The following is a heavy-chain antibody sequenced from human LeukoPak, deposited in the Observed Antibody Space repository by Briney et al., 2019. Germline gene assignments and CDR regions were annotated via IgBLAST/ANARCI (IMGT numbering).Heavy chain of an antibody. Sequence: GSLRLSCAASGFTFSSYAMSWVRQAPGKGLEWVSGISGSGGNRYYADSVKGRFTISRDNSKNTLYLQMNSLKVEDTAVYYCAKDSRGEEPHYFDYWGQGTLVTVSS. CDR3: AKDSRGEEPHYFDY. CDR1: GFTFSSYA. J-gene: IGHJ4*02. CDR2: ISGSGGNR. V-gene: IGHV3-23*01. D-gene: IGHD1-14*01.